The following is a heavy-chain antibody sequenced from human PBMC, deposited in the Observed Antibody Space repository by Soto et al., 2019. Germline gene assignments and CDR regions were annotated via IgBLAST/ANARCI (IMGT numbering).Heavy chain of an antibody. CDR2: IYYSGST. J-gene: IGHJ4*02. D-gene: IGHD4-17*01. Sequence: QVQLQESGPGLVKPSETLSLTCTVSGGSISGYYWSWIRQPPGKGLEWIGYIYYSGSTNYSPSLKGRVTISVDTSKNQFSLRLSSVTAADTAVYYCARDSGYGDPFDYWGQGTLVTVSS. CDR3: ARDSGYGDPFDY. V-gene: IGHV4-59*01. CDR1: GGSISGYY.